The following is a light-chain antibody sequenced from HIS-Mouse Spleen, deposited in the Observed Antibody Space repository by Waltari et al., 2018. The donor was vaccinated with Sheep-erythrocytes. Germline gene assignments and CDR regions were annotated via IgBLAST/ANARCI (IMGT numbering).Light chain of an antibody. CDR2: DVS. CDR3: CSYAGSYNHV. CDR1: SSDVGGYNY. J-gene: IGLJ1*01. Sequence: QSALTQPRSVSGSPGQSVTISCTGTSSDVGGYNYVSWYPQHPGQAPKLMIYDVSKRPSGLPDRLSGSKSGNTASLTISGLQDEDEADYYCCSYAGSYNHVFATGTKVTVL. V-gene: IGLV2-11*01.